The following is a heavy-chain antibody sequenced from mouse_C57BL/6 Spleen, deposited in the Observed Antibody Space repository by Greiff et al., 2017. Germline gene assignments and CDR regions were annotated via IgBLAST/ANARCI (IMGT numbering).Heavy chain of an antibody. V-gene: IGHV6-3*01. CDR3: TGYGNYRFAY. J-gene: IGHJ3*01. Sequence: EVKLMESGGGLVQPGGSMKLSCVASGFTFSNYWMNWVRQSPEKGLEWVAQIRVKSDNYATHYAESVKGRFTISRDNSKSSVYLQMNNLRAVDTGIYYCTGYGNYRFAYWGQGTLVTVSA. CDR1: GFTFSNYW. CDR2: IRVKSDNYAT. D-gene: IGHD2-1*01.